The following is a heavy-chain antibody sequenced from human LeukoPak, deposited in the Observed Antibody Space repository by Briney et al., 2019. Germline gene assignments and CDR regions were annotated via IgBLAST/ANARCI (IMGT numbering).Heavy chain of an antibody. D-gene: IGHD2-2*01. J-gene: IGHJ5*02. V-gene: IGHV5-51*01. CDR3: ARLREVPAARGQNWFDP. CDR1: GYSFTSYW. Sequence: GESLKISCKGSGYSFTSYWIGWVRQMPGKGLEWMGIIYPGDSDTRYSPSFQGQVTISADKSISTAYLQWSSLKASDTAMYYCARLREVPAARGQNWFDPWGQGTLVTVSS. CDR2: IYPGDSDT.